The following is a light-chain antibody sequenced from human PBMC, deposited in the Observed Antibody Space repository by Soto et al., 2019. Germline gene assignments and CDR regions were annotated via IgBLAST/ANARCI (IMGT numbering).Light chain of an antibody. V-gene: IGKV1-5*01. CDR2: DAS. CDR3: QQYNSYI. CDR1: QSISSW. J-gene: IGKJ5*01. Sequence: DIQMTQSPSTLSASVGYRVTITCRASQSISSWLAWYQQKPGKAPKLLIYDASSLESGVPSRFSGSGSGTEFTLTISSLQPDDFATYYCQQYNSYIFGQGTRLEIK.